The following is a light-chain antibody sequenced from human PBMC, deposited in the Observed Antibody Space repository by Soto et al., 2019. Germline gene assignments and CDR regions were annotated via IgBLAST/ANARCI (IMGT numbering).Light chain of an antibody. CDR2: DVS. V-gene: IGLV2-14*03. CDR3: SSYTRSSTLVV. Sequence: QSALTQPASVSGSPGQSITFSCTGTSSDVGDYNYVSWYQQHPGKAPKLMIYDVSKRPSGVSNRFSGSKSGNTASLTISWLQAEDEADYYCSSYTRSSTLVVFGGGTKLTVL. CDR1: SSDVGDYNY. J-gene: IGLJ2*01.